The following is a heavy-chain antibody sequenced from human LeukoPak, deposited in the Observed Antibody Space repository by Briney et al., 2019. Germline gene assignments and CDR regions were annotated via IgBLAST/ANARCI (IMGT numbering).Heavy chain of an antibody. CDR2: FDPGDGET. Sequence: ASVKVSCKVSGYTLTELSMHWVRQAPGKGLEWMGGFDPGDGETIYAQKFQGRVTMTEDTSTDTAYMELSSLRSEDTAVYYCATSGYCSGGSCYNFDYWGQGTLVTVSS. J-gene: IGHJ4*02. V-gene: IGHV1-24*01. CDR3: ATSGYCSGGSCYNFDY. CDR1: GYTLTELS. D-gene: IGHD2-15*01.